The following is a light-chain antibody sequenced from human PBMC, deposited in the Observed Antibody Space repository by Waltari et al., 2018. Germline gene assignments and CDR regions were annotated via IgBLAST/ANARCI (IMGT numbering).Light chain of an antibody. CDR3: QQYYNPPLT. CDR1: QNVLFTSNDKNY. Sequence: DIVMTQSPDSLAVSLGERATINCKSSQNVLFTSNDKNYLAGYQQKAGQPPKLLIYWASTRKSGVPDRFSGSGSGTDFTLTISSLQAEDVAVYYCQQYYNPPLTFGGGTKVEIK. V-gene: IGKV4-1*01. J-gene: IGKJ4*01. CDR2: WAS.